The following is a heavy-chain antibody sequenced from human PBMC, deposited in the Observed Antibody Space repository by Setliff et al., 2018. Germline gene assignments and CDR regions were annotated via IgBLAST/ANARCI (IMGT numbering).Heavy chain of an antibody. Sequence: ASVKVSCKVSGYTLTELSRHWVRQAPGKGLEWMGGFDPEDGETIYAQKFQGRVTMTEDTSTDTAYMELSSLRSEDTDVHYCAREATIRGYYYYYYGMDVWGQGATVTVSS. D-gene: IGHD5-12*01. J-gene: IGHJ6*02. V-gene: IGHV1-24*01. CDR2: FDPEDGET. CDR3: AREATIRGYYYYYYGMDV. CDR1: GYTLTELS.